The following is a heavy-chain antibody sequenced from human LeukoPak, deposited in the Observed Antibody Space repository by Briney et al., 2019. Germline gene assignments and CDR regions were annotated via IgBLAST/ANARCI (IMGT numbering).Heavy chain of an antibody. V-gene: IGHV4-38-2*02. CDR1: GYSISSGYY. D-gene: IGHD2-2*01. Sequence: PSETLSLTCAVSGYSISSGYYWGWIRQPPGKGLEWIGSIFHSGSTYYNPSLRSRLTISLDTSKNRFSLKLSSVTAADAAVYYCAREPHCTTAACYEGGHYSDYWGQGTLVTVPS. J-gene: IGHJ4*02. CDR2: IFHSGST. CDR3: AREPHCTTAACYEGGHYSDY.